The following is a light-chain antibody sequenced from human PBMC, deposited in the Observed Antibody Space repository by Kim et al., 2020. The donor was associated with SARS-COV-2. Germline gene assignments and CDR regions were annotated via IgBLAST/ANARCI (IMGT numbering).Light chain of an antibody. CDR1: QSVNSKY. J-gene: IGKJ5*01. V-gene: IGKV3-20*01. CDR2: GAS. Sequence: LSLSPRERATLSCRASQSVNSKYFAWYQQKPGRTPRLLIHGASTRATGIPDRFTGSGSETDFTLTISRLEPEDFAMYYCQQYGSSPLMSFGQGTRLEIK. CDR3: QQYGSSPLMS.